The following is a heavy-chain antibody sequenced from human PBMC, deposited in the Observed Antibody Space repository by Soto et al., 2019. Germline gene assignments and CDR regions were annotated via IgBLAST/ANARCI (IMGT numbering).Heavy chain of an antibody. V-gene: IGHV4-39*01. Sequence: QLQLQESGPGLVNPSVTLSLTCSFSGGSVSSSDYYWCWILQPPGDGIECIGIVYYNGITDYNPSRQPRATISFDPPTNQFSLMLTSVTAADTAVYYCARHHYFGSGKPFDYWGQGTLVTVSS. CDR3: ARHHYFGSGKPFDY. J-gene: IGHJ4*02. CDR2: VYYNGIT. D-gene: IGHD3-10*01. CDR1: GGSVSSSDYY.